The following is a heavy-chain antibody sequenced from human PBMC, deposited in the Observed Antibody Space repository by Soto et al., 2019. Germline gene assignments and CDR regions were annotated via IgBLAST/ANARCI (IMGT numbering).Heavy chain of an antibody. D-gene: IGHD2-8*01. CDR1: GFTFSGYS. CDR3: ARGFRNGFNV. V-gene: IGHV3-21*01. J-gene: IGHJ6*02. Sequence: EVPLVESGGGLVKPGGSLRLSCVASGFTFSGYSINWVRQAPGKGLEWVSYISGPSIYIYYADSVKGRFTISRDNAKSAVYLQMNSLRAEDTAVYYCARGFRNGFNVWGQGTTVSGSS. CDR2: ISGPSIYI.